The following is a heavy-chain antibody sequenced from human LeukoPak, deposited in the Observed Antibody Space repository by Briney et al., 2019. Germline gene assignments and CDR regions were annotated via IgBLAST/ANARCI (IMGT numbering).Heavy chain of an antibody. CDR3: ARDHGFGLDY. CDR2: ISYSGST. D-gene: IGHD5-24*01. Sequence: SETLSLTCTVSSGSISSSSYYWGWIRQPPGKGLEWIGSISYSGSTYYNPSLKSRVTVSVDTSKKQFSLKMSSVTAADTAVYYCARDHGFGLDYWGQGTLVTVSS. J-gene: IGHJ4*02. CDR1: SGSISSSSYY. V-gene: IGHV4-39*07.